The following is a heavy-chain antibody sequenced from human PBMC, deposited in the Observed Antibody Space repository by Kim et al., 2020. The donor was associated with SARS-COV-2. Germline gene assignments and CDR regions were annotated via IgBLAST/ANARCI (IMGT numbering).Heavy chain of an antibody. CDR2: IYSGGST. V-gene: IGHV3-66*01. CDR1: GFTVSSNY. J-gene: IGHJ6*02. CDR3: ARDRDSSSWYGMDV. Sequence: GGSLRLSCAASGFTVSSNYMSWVRQAPGKGLEWVSVIYSGGSTYYADSVKGRFTISRDNSKNTLYLQMNSLRAEDTAVYYCARDRDSSSWYGMDVWGQGTTVTVSS. D-gene: IGHD6-13*01.